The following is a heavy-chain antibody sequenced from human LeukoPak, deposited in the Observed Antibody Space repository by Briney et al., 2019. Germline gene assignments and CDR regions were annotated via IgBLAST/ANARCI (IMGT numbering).Heavy chain of an antibody. J-gene: IGHJ4*02. CDR2: INPNSGGT. CDR3: ARDRGGYCSSTSCYAGGYFDY. D-gene: IGHD2-2*01. V-gene: IGHV1-2*02. CDR1: GYTFSAYY. Sequence: GASVKVSCKASGYTFSAYYMHWVRQAPGQGPEWMGWINPNSGGTNYQGRVTMTRDTSTSTVYMELSSLRSEDTAVYYCARDRGGYCSSTSCYAGGYFDYWGQGTLVTVSS.